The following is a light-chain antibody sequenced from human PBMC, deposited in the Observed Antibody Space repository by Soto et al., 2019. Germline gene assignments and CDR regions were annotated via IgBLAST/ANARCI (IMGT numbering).Light chain of an antibody. CDR1: SSYVGNYNL. Sequence: QSVLTQPASVSGSPGQSISISCTGTSSYVGNYNLVSWYQQHPGKAPKVMIYEVSQRPSGVSNRFSASKSGNTASLTISGLQAEDEADYYCCSYAGNRTYVFGSGTKVTVL. CDR2: EVS. J-gene: IGLJ1*01. CDR3: CSYAGNRTYV. V-gene: IGLV2-23*02.